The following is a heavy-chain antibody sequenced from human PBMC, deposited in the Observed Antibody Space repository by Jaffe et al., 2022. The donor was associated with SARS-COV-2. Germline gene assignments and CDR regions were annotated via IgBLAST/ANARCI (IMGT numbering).Heavy chain of an antibody. D-gene: IGHD5-18*01. V-gene: IGHV4-39*01. Sequence: QLQLQESGPGLVKPSETLSLTCTVSGGSISSSSYYWGWIRQPPGKGLEWIGSIYYSGSTYYNPSLKSRVTISVDTSKNQFSLKLSSVTAADTAVYYCARDLDTAMVQPMGAFDIWGQGTMVTVSS. CDR2: IYYSGST. CDR1: GGSISSSSYY. J-gene: IGHJ3*02. CDR3: ARDLDTAMVQPMGAFDI.